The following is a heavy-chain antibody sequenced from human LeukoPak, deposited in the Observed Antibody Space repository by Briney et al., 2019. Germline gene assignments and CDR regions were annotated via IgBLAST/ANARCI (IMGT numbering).Heavy chain of an antibody. V-gene: IGHV1-46*01. Sequence: ASVKVSCKASGYTFTSYYMHWVRQAPGQGLEWMGIINPSGGSTSYAQKFQGRVTTTRDMSTSTVYMELSSLRSEDTAVYYCARGPLSRDGYNFADYWGQGTLVTVSS. CDR1: GYTFTSYY. CDR2: INPSGGST. J-gene: IGHJ4*02. D-gene: IGHD5-24*01. CDR3: ARGPLSRDGYNFADY.